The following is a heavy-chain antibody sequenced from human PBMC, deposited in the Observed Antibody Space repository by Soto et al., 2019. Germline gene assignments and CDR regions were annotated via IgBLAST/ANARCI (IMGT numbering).Heavy chain of an antibody. Sequence: SVKVSCKASGGSFSSYAISWLLQAPGQGLEWMGGIIPIFGTANYAQKFQGRVTITADESTSTAYMELSSLRSEDTAVYYCASASSWSYYGMDVWGQGTTVTVSS. D-gene: IGHD3-3*01. V-gene: IGHV1-69*13. CDR2: IIPIFGTA. J-gene: IGHJ6*02. CDR3: ASASSWSYYGMDV. CDR1: GGSFSSYA.